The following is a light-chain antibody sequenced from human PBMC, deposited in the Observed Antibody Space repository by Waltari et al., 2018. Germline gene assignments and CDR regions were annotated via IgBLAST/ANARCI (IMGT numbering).Light chain of an antibody. Sequence: DIVLTQSPGTLSLSPGERATLSCRASQSVGSTYLAWFQQKPGQAPRLLIYGASRRATGIPDRFSGGGSGPDFTLTINRLEPEDFAVYYCQQYYNSPVTCGGGTKVEIK. CDR1: QSVGSTY. CDR2: GAS. CDR3: QQYYNSPVT. J-gene: IGKJ4*01. V-gene: IGKV3-20*01.